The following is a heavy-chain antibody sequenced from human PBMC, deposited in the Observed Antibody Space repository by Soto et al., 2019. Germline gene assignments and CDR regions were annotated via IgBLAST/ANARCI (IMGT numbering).Heavy chain of an antibody. V-gene: IGHV3-30*03. D-gene: IGHD6-19*01. CDR2: ISYDGSNK. Sequence: QVQLVESGGGVVQPGRSLRLSCAASGFTFSSYGMHWVRQAPGKGLEWVAVISYDGSNKYYADSVKGRFTISRDNSKNTLYRQMNSLRAEDTAVYYCGGGYAYAYWGQGTLVTVSS. J-gene: IGHJ4*02. CDR1: GFTFSSYG. CDR3: GGGYAYAY.